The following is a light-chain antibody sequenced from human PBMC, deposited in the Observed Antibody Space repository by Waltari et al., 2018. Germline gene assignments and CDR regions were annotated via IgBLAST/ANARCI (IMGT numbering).Light chain of an antibody. Sequence: EIVLTQSPATLSLSPGDRATLSCRASQNIINFLAWYQQKPGQAPRLLILDASKRATGIPARFSGSWSGTDFTLTISSLEPEDFAVYYCHQRRNWPGTFGQGTKVEIK. V-gene: IGKV3-11*01. CDR2: DAS. CDR3: HQRRNWPGT. CDR1: QNIINF. J-gene: IGKJ1*01.